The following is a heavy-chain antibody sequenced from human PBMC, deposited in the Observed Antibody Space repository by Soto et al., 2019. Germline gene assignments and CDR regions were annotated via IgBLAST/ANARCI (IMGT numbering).Heavy chain of an antibody. CDR2: IYHSGST. CDR1: GGTINISSW. CDR3: ARSAVTTQASGFDV. Sequence: SWTLSLTCAVPGGTINISSWWRCVSQPPGKGLEWIGAIYHSGSTNYNPSLKRRVTISVDNSKNQFSLKLSSVTPADTAVYYCARSAVTTQASGFDVWGQGTMVTVSS. V-gene: IGHV4-4*02. J-gene: IGHJ6*02. D-gene: IGHD4-17*01.